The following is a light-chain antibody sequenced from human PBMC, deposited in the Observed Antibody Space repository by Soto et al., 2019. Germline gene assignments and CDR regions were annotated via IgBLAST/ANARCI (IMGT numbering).Light chain of an antibody. Sequence: QSVLTQPASVSGSPGQSITISCAGTRDDIDAYDYVSWYQQHPGNAPKLLVYEVTNRPSGVSDRFSGSKSGNTASLTISGLQAEDEADYYCNSYTNSSAVVFGGGTK. CDR2: EVT. CDR3: NSYTNSSAVV. CDR1: RDDIDAYDY. V-gene: IGLV2-14*01. J-gene: IGLJ2*01.